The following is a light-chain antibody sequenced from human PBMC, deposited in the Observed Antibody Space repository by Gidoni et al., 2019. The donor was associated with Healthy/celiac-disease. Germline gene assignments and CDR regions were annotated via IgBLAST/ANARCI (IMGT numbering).Light chain of an antibody. CDR3: QQSYSTPRT. CDR1: QSISSY. Sequence: DIQMTQSPSSLSASVGDRVTITCRESQSISSYLNWYQQKPGKAPKLLIYAASSLQSGVPPRFSGSGSGTDFTLTISRLQPEDFATYYCQQSYSTPRTFGQXTKVEIK. J-gene: IGKJ1*01. V-gene: IGKV1-39*01. CDR2: AAS.